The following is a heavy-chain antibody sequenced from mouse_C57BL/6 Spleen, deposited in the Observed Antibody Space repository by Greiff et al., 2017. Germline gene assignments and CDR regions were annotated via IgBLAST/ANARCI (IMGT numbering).Heavy chain of an antibody. CDR1: GYTFTSYW. CDR2: IDPSDSYT. D-gene: IGHD1-1*01. V-gene: IGHV1-50*01. J-gene: IGHJ2*01. CDR3: ARGYYGSRDY. Sequence: VQLQQPGAELVKPGASVKLSCKASGYTFTSYWMQWVKQRPGQGLEWIGEIDPSDSYTNYNQKFKGKATLTVDTSSSTAYMQLSSLTSEDSAVYYCARGYYGSRDYWGQGTTLTVSS.